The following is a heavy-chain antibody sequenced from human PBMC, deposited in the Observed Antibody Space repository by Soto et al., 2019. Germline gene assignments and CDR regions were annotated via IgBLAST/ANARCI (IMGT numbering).Heavy chain of an antibody. CDR2: VYHSGAT. CDR1: GVSISNINW. V-gene: IGHV4-4*02. Sequence: QVQLQESGPGLVEPSGTLSLTCAVSGVSISNINWLSWVRQPPGKGLEWIGEVYHSGATNYNPSLASRVTISVDKSKNQVSLRVPSVTAADTAIYYCARSPGTWRLDFWGQGTLVAVSS. J-gene: IGHJ4*02. D-gene: IGHD2-15*01. CDR3: ARSPGTWRLDF.